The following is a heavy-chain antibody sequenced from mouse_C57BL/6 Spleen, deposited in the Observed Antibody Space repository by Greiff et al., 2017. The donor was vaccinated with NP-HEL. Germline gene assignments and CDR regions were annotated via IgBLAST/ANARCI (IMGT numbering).Heavy chain of an antibody. J-gene: IGHJ2*01. Sequence: QVQLQQSGAELVRPGASVKLSCKASGYTFTDYYINWVKQRPGQGLEWIARIYTGSGNTYYNEKFKGKATLTAEKSSSTAYMQLSSLTSEDSAVYFYARYNCYFYFGYWGQGTTLTVSS. CDR3: ARYNCYFYFGY. D-gene: IGHD2-3*01. V-gene: IGHV1-76*01. CDR1: GYTFTDYY. CDR2: IYTGSGNT.